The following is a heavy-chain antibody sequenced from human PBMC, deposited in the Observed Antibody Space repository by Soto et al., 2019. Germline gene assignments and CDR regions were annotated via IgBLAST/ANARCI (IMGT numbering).Heavy chain of an antibody. J-gene: IGHJ5*02. CDR2: IYYSGST. Sequence: LCGGSISSGGYYWSWIRQHPGKGLEWIGYIYYSGSTYYNPSLKSRVTISVDTSKNQFSLKLSSVTAADTAVYYCARAPWRYCSSTSCSYNWFDPWGQGTLVTVSS. D-gene: IGHD2-2*01. V-gene: IGHV4-31*02. CDR1: GGSISSGGYY. CDR3: ARAPWRYCSSTSCSYNWFDP.